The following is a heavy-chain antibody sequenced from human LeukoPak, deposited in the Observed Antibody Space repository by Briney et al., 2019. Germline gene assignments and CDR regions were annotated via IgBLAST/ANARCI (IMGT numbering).Heavy chain of an antibody. D-gene: IGHD7-27*01. CDR2: INSGGSST. Sequence: GGSLRLSCAASGFTVSSSAMNWVRQAPGKGLEWVSTINSGGSSTNYADSVKGRFTISKDNSKDTLYLQMNNLRADDTAIYYCARSWGAIDYWGQGAPVTVSS. CDR3: ARSWGAIDY. J-gene: IGHJ4*02. CDR1: GFTVSSSA. V-gene: IGHV3-23*01.